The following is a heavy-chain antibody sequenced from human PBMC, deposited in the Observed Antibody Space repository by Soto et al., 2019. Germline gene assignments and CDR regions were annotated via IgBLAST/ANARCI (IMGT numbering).Heavy chain of an antibody. V-gene: IGHV3-30-3*01. CDR2: IPNTENKK. CDR3: ARTAGGRVRGALDI. D-gene: IGHD6-13*01. Sequence: QVHLEESGGGVVQPGTSLRLSCVASGFTFSSYGMHWVRQAPGKGLEWVAVIPNTENKKYYADSVKGRFTISRDNSQNTMFLQMDSLMSEDTAMYYCARTAGGRVRGALDIWGQGNMVTVS. J-gene: IGHJ3*02. CDR1: GFTFSSYG.